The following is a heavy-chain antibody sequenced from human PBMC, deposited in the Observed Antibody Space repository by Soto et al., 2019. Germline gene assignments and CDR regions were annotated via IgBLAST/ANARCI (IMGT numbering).Heavy chain of an antibody. Sequence: ASVKVSCKTSGYTFTGYYTHWVRQTPGQGLEWMGWINPNSGDTHYAQKFQGRVTMTRDMSISTAYLELSRLRSDDTAMYYCTREANYCSSTNCHIDYWGQGTLVTVSS. V-gene: IGHV1-2*02. CDR1: GYTFTGYY. J-gene: IGHJ4*01. CDR3: TREANYCSSTNCHIDY. CDR2: INPNSGDT. D-gene: IGHD2-2*01.